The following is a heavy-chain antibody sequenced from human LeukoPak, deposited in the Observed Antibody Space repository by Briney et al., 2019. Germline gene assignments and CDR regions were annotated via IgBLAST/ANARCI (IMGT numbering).Heavy chain of an antibody. Sequence: SETLSLTWTVSGGSISSYYWSWIRQPPGKGLEWIGYIYYSGSTNYNPSLKSRVTISVDTSKNQFSLKLSSVTAADTAVYYCARVRRDGYPSWGQGTLVTVSS. D-gene: IGHD5-24*01. CDR2: IYYSGST. CDR3: ARVRRDGYPS. CDR1: GGSISSYY. V-gene: IGHV4-59*01. J-gene: IGHJ4*02.